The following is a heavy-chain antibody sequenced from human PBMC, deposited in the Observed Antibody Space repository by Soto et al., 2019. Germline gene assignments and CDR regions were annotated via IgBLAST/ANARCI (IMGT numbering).Heavy chain of an antibody. CDR3: ARWGTTGGLDV. J-gene: IGHJ4*02. V-gene: IGHV3-33*05. D-gene: IGHD3-16*01. CDR2: TSYDGSNN. CDR1: GFTFRSYV. Sequence: QVQLVESGVCVVQPGTSLRLSCVGSGFTFRSYVIHWVRQAPGKGLEWVALTSYDGSNNFYGDSVKGRFTISRDNSRNTVELQMDSLRLEDTALYYCARWGTTGGLDVWGQGTLVSVSS.